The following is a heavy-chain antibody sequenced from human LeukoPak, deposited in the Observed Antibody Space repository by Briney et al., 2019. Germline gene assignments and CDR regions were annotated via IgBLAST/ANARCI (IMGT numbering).Heavy chain of an antibody. Sequence: ASVTVSCKASGFTFTDHYMHWVRQAPGQGLEWMGWINGKRGDTNYAQNFQDRGTMTRDTSTSTVYMELSRLTVDDTAVYYCARDHDWGVDYWGQGTLVTVSS. J-gene: IGHJ4*02. CDR2: INGKRGDT. D-gene: IGHD7-27*01. CDR1: GFTFTDHY. V-gene: IGHV1-2*02. CDR3: ARDHDWGVDY.